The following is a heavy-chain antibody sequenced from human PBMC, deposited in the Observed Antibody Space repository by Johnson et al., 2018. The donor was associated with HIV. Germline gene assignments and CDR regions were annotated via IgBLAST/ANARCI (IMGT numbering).Heavy chain of an antibody. CDR3: ATSMGATALAFDI. D-gene: IGHD1-26*01. V-gene: IGHV3-7*03. CDR2: IKQDGSEK. J-gene: IGHJ3*02. CDR1: GFTFSSYW. Sequence: VQLVESGGGLVQPGGSLRLSCAASGFTFSSYWMSWVRQAPGKGLEWVANIKQDGSEKYYVDSVKGRFTISRDNAKNSLYLQMNSLRAEDTALYYCATSMGATALAFDIWGQGTMVTVSS.